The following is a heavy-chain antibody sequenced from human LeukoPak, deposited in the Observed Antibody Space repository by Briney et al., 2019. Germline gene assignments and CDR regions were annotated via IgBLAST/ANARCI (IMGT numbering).Heavy chain of an antibody. J-gene: IGHJ4*02. Sequence: GGSLRLSCAASGFTFSSYAMHWVRQAPGKGLEWVAVISYDGSNKYYADSVKGRFTISRDNSKNTLYLQMNSLRAEDTAAYYCATDSYDSSGYYLYYFDYWGQGTLVTVSS. CDR3: ATDSYDSSGYYLYYFDY. D-gene: IGHD3-22*01. CDR2: ISYDGSNK. CDR1: GFTFSSYA. V-gene: IGHV3-30-3*01.